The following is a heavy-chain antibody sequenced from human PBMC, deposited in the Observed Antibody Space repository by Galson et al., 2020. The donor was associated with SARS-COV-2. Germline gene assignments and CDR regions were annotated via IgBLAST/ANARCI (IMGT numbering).Heavy chain of an antibody. CDR2: IYYSASS. Sequence: SETLSLTCPVSGGSISSGCYYWSWIRPPPGKGLEWIGYIYYSASSYYNPSRKSPVTISVDTSKNQFYLKLSSVTAADTAVYYCARDFKYYYGSGEYFDYWSQGTLVTVSS. V-gene: IGHV4-31*01. CDR1: GGSISSGCYY. D-gene: IGHD3-10*01. J-gene: IGHJ4*02. CDR3: ARDFKYYYGSGEYFDY.